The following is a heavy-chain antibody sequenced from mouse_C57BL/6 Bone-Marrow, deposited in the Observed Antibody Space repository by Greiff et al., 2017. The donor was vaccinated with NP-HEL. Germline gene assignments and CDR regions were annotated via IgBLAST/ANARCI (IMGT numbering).Heavy chain of an antibody. J-gene: IGHJ1*03. D-gene: IGHD1-1*01. Sequence: QVQLKESGPGILQSSQTLSLTCSFSGFSLSTSGMGVSWIRQPSGKGLEWLAHIYWDDDKRYNPSLKSRRTISKDTSRNQVYLKITIVDTADTATDYGARRGGGSSLYWYFDVWGTGTTVTVSS. CDR3: ARRGGGSSLYWYFDV. CDR1: GFSLSTSGMG. CDR2: IYWDDDK. V-gene: IGHV8-12*01.